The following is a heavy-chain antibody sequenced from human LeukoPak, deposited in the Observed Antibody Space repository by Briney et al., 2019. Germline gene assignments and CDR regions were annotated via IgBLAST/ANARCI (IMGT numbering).Heavy chain of an antibody. J-gene: IGHJ3*01. CDR1: GFKLSVYS. CDR3: ARETGFADAFDF. Sequence: GGSLRLACAASGFKLSVYSMNWVRQAPGSGLQWVSRITGTGSQLDDVDYADSVRGRFTISRDNGKDSLFLEMRGLRVEDTGIYFCARETGFADAFDFWGRGTLVTVSS. CDR2: ITGTGSQLDDV. V-gene: IGHV3-21*03.